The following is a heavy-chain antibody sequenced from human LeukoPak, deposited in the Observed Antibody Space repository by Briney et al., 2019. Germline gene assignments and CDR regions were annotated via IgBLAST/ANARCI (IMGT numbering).Heavy chain of an antibody. V-gene: IGHV1-18*01. CDR2: ISAYNGNT. D-gene: IGHD6-19*01. CDR3: VRDLHPVGGIAVANFDY. Sequence: GASVKVSCKASGYTFTSYGISWVRQAPGQGLEWMGWISAYNGNTNYAQKLQGRVTMTTDTSTSTAYMELRSLRSDDTAVYYCVRDLHPVGGIAVANFDYWGQGTLVTVSS. J-gene: IGHJ4*02. CDR1: GYTFTSYG.